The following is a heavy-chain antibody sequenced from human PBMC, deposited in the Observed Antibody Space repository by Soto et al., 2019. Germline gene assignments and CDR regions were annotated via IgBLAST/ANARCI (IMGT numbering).Heavy chain of an antibody. CDR1: GGSISSGDYY. D-gene: IGHD6-19*01. J-gene: IGHJ4*02. V-gene: IGHV4-39*01. Sequence: ASETLSLTCTVSGGSISSGDYYWSWIRQPPGKGLEWIGYIYYSGSTYYNPSLKSRVTISVDTSKNQFSLKLSSVTAADTAVYYCARHGLAHSSGWYGDYWGQGALVTVSS. CDR2: IYYSGST. CDR3: ARHGLAHSSGWYGDY.